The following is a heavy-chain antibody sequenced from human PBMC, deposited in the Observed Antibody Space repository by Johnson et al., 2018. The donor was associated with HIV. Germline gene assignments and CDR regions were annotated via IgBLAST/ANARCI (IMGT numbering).Heavy chain of an antibody. CDR3: ARDLIYSGSWDGTQSALDI. CDR1: GFTFSSYW. J-gene: IGHJ3*02. Sequence: VQLVESGGGLVQPGGSLRLSCAASGFTFSSYWMSWVRQAPGKGLEWVANIKQDGRDVHYVDSVKGRFTISRDNAKNSLCLQMNSLRAEDTAVYYCARDLIYSGSWDGTQSALDIWGQGTMVTVSS. V-gene: IGHV3-7*05. CDR2: IKQDGRDV. D-gene: IGHD6-13*01.